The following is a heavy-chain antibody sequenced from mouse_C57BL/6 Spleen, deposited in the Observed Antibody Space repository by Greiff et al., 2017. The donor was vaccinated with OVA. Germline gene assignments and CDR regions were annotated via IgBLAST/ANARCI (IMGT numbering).Heavy chain of an antibody. CDR1: GYTFTSYW. CDR3: ALITTVVDFDY. J-gene: IGHJ2*01. Sequence: QVQLQQPGAELVKPGASVKLSCKASGYTFTSYWMHWVKQRPGQGLEWIGMIHPNSGSTNYNEKFKSKATLTVDKSSSTAYMQLSSLTSEDSAVYYGALITTVVDFDYWGQGTTLTVSS. CDR2: IHPNSGST. D-gene: IGHD1-1*01. V-gene: IGHV1-64*01.